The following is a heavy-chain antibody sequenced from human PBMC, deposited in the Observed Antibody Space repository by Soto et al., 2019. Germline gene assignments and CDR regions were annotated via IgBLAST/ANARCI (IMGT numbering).Heavy chain of an antibody. CDR1: GFTFSSYA. Sequence: GGSLRLSCAASGFTFSSYAMSWVRQAPGKGLEWVSAISGSGGSAYYADSVKGRFTISRDNSKNTLYLQMNSLRAEDTAVYYCAKVAAYIVVVPAAGYMDVWGKGTTVTVSS. V-gene: IGHV3-23*01. CDR2: ISGSGGSA. D-gene: IGHD2-2*01. J-gene: IGHJ6*03. CDR3: AKVAAYIVVVPAAGYMDV.